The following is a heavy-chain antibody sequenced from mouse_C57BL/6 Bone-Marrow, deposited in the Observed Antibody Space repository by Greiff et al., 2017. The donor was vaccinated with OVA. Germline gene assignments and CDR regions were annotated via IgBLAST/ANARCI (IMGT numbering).Heavy chain of an antibody. D-gene: IGHD2-4*01. CDR2: IDPENGDT. J-gene: IGHJ3*01. V-gene: IGHV14-4*01. CDR1: GFNIKDDY. Sequence: VQLQQSGAELVRPGASVKLSCTASGFNIKDDYMHWVKQRPEQGLEWIGWIDPENGDTEYASKFQGKATITADTSSNTAYPQLSSLTSEDTAVYYCTTNDYDGYWGQGTLVTVSA. CDR3: TTNDYDGY.